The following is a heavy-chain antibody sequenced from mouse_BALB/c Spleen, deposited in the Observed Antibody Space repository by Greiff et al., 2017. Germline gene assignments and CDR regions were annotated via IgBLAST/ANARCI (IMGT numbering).Heavy chain of an antibody. CDR3: ARQNDYDDGFAY. D-gene: IGHD2-4*01. CDR1: GFTFSSYA. Sequence: EVQGVESGGGLVKPGGSLKLSCAASGFTFSSYAMSWVRQTPEKRLEWVATISRGGSYTYYPDSVKGRFTISRDNAKNTLYLQMSSLRSEDTAMYYCARQNDYDDGFAYWGQGTLVTVSA. J-gene: IGHJ3*01. CDR2: ISRGGSYT. V-gene: IGHV5-9-3*01.